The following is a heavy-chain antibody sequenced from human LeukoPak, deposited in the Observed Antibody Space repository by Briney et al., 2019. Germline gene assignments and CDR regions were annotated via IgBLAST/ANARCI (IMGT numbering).Heavy chain of an antibody. Sequence: SETLSLTCAVYGGSFSGYYWSWIRQPPGKRLEWIGEINHSGSTNYNPSLKSRVTISVDTSKNQFSLKLSSVTAADTAVYYCARGRTGYQLLPTKKDYSYYYMDVWDKGTTVTVSS. J-gene: IGHJ6*03. D-gene: IGHD2-2*01. CDR2: INHSGST. CDR3: ARGRTGYQLLPTKKDYSYYYMDV. CDR1: GGSFSGYY. V-gene: IGHV4-34*01.